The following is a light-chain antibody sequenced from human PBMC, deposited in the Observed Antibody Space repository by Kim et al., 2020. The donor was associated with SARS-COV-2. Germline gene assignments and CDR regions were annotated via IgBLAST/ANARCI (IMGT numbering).Light chain of an antibody. CDR1: QSVLYSSNNKNY. CDR3: QQCYSTPPT. V-gene: IGKV4-1*01. Sequence: DIVMTQSPDSLAVSLGERATINCKSSQSVLYSSNNKNYLAWYQQKPGQPPKLLIYWASTRESGVPDRFSGSGSRTDFTLTISSLQAEDVAVYYCQQCYSTPPTFGRGTKVDIK. J-gene: IGKJ1*01. CDR2: WAS.